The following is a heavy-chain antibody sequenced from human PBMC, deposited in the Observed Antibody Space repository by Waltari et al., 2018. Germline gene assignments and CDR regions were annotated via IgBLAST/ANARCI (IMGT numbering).Heavy chain of an antibody. Sequence: QVHLQESGPGLVQPSGTLSLTCDVSGVSLIGTNYWSWVRHPPGKGREGIGEICHSGNTNNNSSLKSRVTISMDTSKNQFSLTLIAVTAADTAVYYCVRNQWKVRLFDFWGQGAKVSVSS. V-gene: IGHV4-4*02. CDR1: GVSLIGTNY. CDR3: VRNQWKVRLFDF. CDR2: ICHSGNT. J-gene: IGHJ4*02. D-gene: IGHD1-1*01.